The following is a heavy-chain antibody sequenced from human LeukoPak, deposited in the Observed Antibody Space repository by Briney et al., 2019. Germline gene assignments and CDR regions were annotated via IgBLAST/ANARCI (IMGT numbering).Heavy chain of an antibody. CDR3: AKDRSGNSYGHFDY. V-gene: IGHV3-43D*04. J-gene: IGHJ4*02. CDR1: GFTFDDYA. Sequence: GGSLRLSCAASGFTFDDYAMHWVRQAPGKGLEWVSLISWGGGSTYYADSVKGRFTISRDNSKNSLYLHMNSLRAEDTALYYCAKDRSGNSYGHFDYWCQGTLVTVSS. CDR2: ISWGGGST. D-gene: IGHD3-10*01.